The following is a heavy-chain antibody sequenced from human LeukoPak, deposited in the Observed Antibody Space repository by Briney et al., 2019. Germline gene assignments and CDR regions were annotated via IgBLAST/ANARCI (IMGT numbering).Heavy chain of an antibody. CDR2: ISGSGGST. Sequence: VGSLRLSCAASGFTFSRYAMSWVRQAPGKGLEWDSAISGSGGSTYYADSVKGRFTISRDNSKNTLYLQMNSLRAEDTAVYYCAKEDYDILTGYPQTQNYYYYYGMDVWGQGTTVTVSS. CDR3: AKEDYDILTGYPQTQNYYYYYGMDV. CDR1: GFTFSRYA. J-gene: IGHJ6*02. V-gene: IGHV3-23*01. D-gene: IGHD3-9*01.